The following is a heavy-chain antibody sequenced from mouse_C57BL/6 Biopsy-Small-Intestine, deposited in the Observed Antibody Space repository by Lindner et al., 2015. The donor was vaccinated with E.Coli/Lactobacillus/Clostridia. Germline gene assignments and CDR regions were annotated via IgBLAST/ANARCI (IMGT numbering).Heavy chain of an antibody. D-gene: IGHD1-1*01. J-gene: IGHJ4*01. CDR2: IYPRSGNT. CDR3: ARYGSTWAMDY. CDR1: GYTFTSYG. V-gene: IGHV1-81*01. Sequence: VQLQESGAELARPGASVKLSCRASGYTFTSYGISWVKQRTGQGLEWIGEIYPRSGNTYYNEKFKGKARLTADKSSSTAYMELRSLTSEDSAVYFCARYGSTWAMDYWGQGTSVTVSS.